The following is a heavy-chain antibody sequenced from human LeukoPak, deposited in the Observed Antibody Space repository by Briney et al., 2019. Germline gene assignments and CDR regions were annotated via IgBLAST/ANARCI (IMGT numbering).Heavy chain of an antibody. J-gene: IGHJ4*02. D-gene: IGHD6-13*01. Sequence: PGGSLRLSCAASGFTFSSYAMSWVRQAPGKGLEWVSALSGSGASTYYADSVKGRFTISRDNSKNTLYLQMNSLRAEDTAVYYCAKDGAAAGKRYFDYWGQGTLVTVSS. CDR2: LSGSGAST. CDR1: GFTFSSYA. CDR3: AKDGAAAGKRYFDY. V-gene: IGHV3-23*01.